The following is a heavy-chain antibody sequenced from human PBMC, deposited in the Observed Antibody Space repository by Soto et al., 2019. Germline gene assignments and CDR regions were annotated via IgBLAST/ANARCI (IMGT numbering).Heavy chain of an antibody. CDR3: AKNKGYGSGLMDV. D-gene: IGHD3-10*01. V-gene: IGHV3-23*01. CDR1: GFTFSSYA. Sequence: EVQLLESGGGLVQPGGSLRLSCAASGFTFSSYAMNWVRKAPGKGLEWVSAISHSGGSTYYADSVKGRFTISRDNSKNTLYLQMNSLRVEDTAVYYCAKNKGYGSGLMDVWGQGTTVTVSS. CDR2: ISHSGGST. J-gene: IGHJ6*02.